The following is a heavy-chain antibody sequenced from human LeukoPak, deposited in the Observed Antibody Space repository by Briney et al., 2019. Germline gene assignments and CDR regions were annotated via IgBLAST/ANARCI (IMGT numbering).Heavy chain of an antibody. J-gene: IGHJ5*02. CDR3: ERVWATTFDP. V-gene: IGHV4-4*07. Sequence: SEPLSLTCTVSGGSITSYDWSWIRQPAGKGLEWIGRIYTSGSTKYNPSLKSRVSMSLDTSKNRFSLNVSSVTAADTALYYCERVWATTFDPWGQGTLVTVSS. D-gene: IGHD3-16*01. CDR2: IYTSGST. CDR1: GGSITSYD.